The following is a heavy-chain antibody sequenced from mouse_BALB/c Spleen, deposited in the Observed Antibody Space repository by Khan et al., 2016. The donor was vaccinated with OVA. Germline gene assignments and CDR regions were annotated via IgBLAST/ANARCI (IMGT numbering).Heavy chain of an antibody. CDR2: IWGGGGT. CDR3: ARAYYRYDGYYAMDY. Sequence: VQLQESGPGLVAPSQSLSITCTVSGFSLSRYNIHWVRQPPGKGLEWLGMIWGGGGTDYNSTPKSRLSIRKDNSKSQVLLKMNSLQTDDTAMYFCARAYYRYDGYYAMDYWGQGTSVTVSS. CDR1: GFSLSRYN. J-gene: IGHJ4*01. V-gene: IGHV2-6-4*01. D-gene: IGHD2-14*01.